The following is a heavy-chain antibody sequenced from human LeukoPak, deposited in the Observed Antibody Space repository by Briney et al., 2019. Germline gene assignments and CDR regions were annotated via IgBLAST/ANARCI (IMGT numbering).Heavy chain of an antibody. CDR2: INHSGST. J-gene: IGHJ6*03. Sequence: PSETLSLTCAVYGGSFSGYYWSWIRQPPGKGLEWIGEINHSGSTNCNPSLKSRVTVSVDTSKNQFSLKLSSVTAADTAAYYCARQTGAYYYYMDVWGKGTTVTVSS. V-gene: IGHV4-34*01. CDR1: GGSFSGYY. CDR3: ARQTGAYYYYMDV. D-gene: IGHD7-27*01.